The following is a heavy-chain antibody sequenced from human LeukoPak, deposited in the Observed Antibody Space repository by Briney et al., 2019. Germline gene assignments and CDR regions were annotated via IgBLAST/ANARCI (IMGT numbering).Heavy chain of an antibody. V-gene: IGHV4-34*01. CDR1: GGSFSSYY. CDR2: IDHSGST. J-gene: IGHJ4*02. Sequence: SETLSLTCAVSGGSFSSYYWSWIRQPPGKGLEWIGEIDHSGSTNYNPSLKSRVTTSVDTSKSQFSLQLSSVTAADTAVYYCARNFPYSKLDYWGQGTLVTVSS. D-gene: IGHD6-13*01. CDR3: ARNFPYSKLDY.